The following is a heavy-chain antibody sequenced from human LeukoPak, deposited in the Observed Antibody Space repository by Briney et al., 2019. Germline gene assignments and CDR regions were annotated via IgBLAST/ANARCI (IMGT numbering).Heavy chain of an antibody. CDR3: AAKGNGYTGIYVFAH. D-gene: IGHD5-12*01. V-gene: IGHV3-66*01. CDR2: FYASGGT. J-gene: IGHJ4*02. CDR1: GFTFSSYS. Sequence: QPGGSLRLSCTASGFTFSSYSIHWVRQAPGKGLGWVSVFYASGGTFYTDSVKGRFTISRDTSTNSLYLQMSSLRTEDTAVYFCAAKGNGYTGIYVFAHWGKGTLVTVSS.